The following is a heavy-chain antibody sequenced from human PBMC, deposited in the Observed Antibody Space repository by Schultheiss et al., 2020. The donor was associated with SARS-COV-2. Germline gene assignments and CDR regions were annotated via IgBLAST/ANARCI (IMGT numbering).Heavy chain of an antibody. CDR1: GFTFSSYW. D-gene: IGHD6-13*01. Sequence: GGSLRLSCAASGFTFSSYWMHWVRQAPGKGLVWVSRINSDGSSTSYADSVKGRFTISRDNAKNTLYLQMNSLRAEDTAVYYCAAAGQRTGFDYWGQGTLVTVSS. J-gene: IGHJ4*02. V-gene: IGHV3-74*01. CDR3: AAAGQRTGFDY. CDR2: INSDGSST.